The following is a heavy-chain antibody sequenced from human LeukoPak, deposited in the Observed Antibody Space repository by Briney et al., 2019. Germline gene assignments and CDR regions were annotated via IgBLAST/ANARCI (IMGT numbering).Heavy chain of an antibody. Sequence: GGSLRLSCAASGFTFDDYAMHWVRHAPGKGLEWVSLISGDGGSTYYADSVKGRFTISRDSSKNSLYLQMNSLRTEDTALYYCAKDSIRWLVLGGFDYWGQGTLVTVSS. CDR1: GFTFDDYA. CDR2: ISGDGGST. CDR3: AKDSIRWLVLGGFDY. J-gene: IGHJ4*02. D-gene: IGHD6-19*01. V-gene: IGHV3-43*02.